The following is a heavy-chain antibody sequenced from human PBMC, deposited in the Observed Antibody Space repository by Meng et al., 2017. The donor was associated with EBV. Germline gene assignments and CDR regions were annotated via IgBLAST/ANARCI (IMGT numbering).Heavy chain of an antibody. D-gene: IGHD3-10*01. CDR3: ASESGRGFTPDF. CDR1: GGPFRSDA. V-gene: IGHV1-69*06. Sequence: QVQVEQSGAEGKRPGSSVKISGKTSGGPFRSDAVSWVRQGPGQGLEWLGGLIPMSGAPHYAQKFQDRVTITADKYTRTHYMELSSLRSDDTAMYYCASESGRGFTPDFWGQGTLVTVSS. J-gene: IGHJ4*02. CDR2: LIPMSGAP.